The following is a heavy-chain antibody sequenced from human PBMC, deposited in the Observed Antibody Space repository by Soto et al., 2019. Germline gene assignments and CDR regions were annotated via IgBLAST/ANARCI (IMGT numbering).Heavy chain of an antibody. CDR1: GFTFSSYA. CDR2: ISSSSSYI. Sequence: LRLSCAASGFTFSSYAMHWVRQAPGKGLEWVSSISSSSSYIYYADSVKGRFTISRDNAKNSLYLQMNSLRAEDTAVYYCARDSSVGAADYWGQGTLVTVSS. V-gene: IGHV3-21*01. D-gene: IGHD2-15*01. J-gene: IGHJ4*02. CDR3: ARDSSVGAADY.